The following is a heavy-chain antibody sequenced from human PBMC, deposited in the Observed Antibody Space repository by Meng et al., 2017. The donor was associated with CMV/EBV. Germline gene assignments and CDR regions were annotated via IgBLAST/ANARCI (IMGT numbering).Heavy chain of an antibody. V-gene: IGHV1-46*01. CDR3: ARSGSTTSQQPGYFDL. CDR2: INPSGGST. J-gene: IGHJ2*01. CDR1: GYTLSHYW. Sequence: ASVKVSCKASGYTLSHYWMHWVRQAPGQGLEWVGIINPSGGSTTYAQKFQGRVVLTRDTSTSTVYMDLSSLRSEDRAVYYCARSGSTTSQQPGYFDLWGRGTPVTVSS. D-gene: IGHD2-2*01.